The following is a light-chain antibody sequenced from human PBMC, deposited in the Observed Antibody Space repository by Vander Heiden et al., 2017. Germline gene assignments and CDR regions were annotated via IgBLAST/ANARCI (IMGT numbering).Light chain of an antibody. CDR3: QQCDSTPVT. Sequence: DIQMTQSPSSLSASVGDRVTITPRASQSISSYLNWYQQKPGKAPKLLIYAASSLQSGVPSRFSGSGSGTDFTLTISRLQPEDFATYYCQQCDSTPVTFGQGTQLEIK. CDR1: QSISSY. CDR2: AAS. J-gene: IGKJ5*01. V-gene: IGKV1-39*01.